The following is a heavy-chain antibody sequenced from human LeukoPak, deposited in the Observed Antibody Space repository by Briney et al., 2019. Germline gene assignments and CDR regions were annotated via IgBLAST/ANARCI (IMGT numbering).Heavy chain of an antibody. CDR1: GFTFSRYE. J-gene: IGHJ4*01. D-gene: IGHD1-26*01. V-gene: IGHV3-48*03. CDR2: ISSSGSTM. Sequence: GGSLRLSCAASGFTFSRYEMNWVRQAPGKGLEWLSYISSSGSTMYYADSVKGRITISRDNAKNSLYLQMSSLRAEDTAVYYCARVLAGATYFDYWGQGTLVTVSS. CDR3: ARVLAGATYFDY.